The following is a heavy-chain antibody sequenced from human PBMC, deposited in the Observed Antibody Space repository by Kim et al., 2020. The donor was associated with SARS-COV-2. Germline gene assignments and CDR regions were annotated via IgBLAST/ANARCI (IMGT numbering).Heavy chain of an antibody. Sequence: KFQGRVTITADESTSTAYMELSSLRSEDTAVYYCARDVNDYIWGSYRYFDYWGQGTLVTVSS. J-gene: IGHJ4*02. V-gene: IGHV1-69*01. CDR3: ARDVNDYIWGSYRYFDY. D-gene: IGHD3-16*02.